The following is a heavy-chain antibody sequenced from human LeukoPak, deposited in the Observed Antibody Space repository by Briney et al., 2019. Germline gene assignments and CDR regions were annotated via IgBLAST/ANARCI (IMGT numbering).Heavy chain of an antibody. D-gene: IGHD3-22*01. CDR2: ISAYNGNT. Sequence: ASVKVSCKASGYTFTNYGISWVRQAPGQGLEWMGWISAYNGNTNYAQKFQGRITMSTDTSTSTAYMELRSLRSEDTAVYYCARYSPDSSFDYWGQGTLVTVSS. CDR1: GYTFTNYG. V-gene: IGHV1-18*01. CDR3: ARYSPDSSFDY. J-gene: IGHJ4*02.